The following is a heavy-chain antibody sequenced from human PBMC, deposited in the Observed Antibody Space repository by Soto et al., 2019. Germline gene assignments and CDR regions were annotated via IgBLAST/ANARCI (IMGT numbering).Heavy chain of an antibody. V-gene: IGHV3-23*01. D-gene: IGHD3-3*01. J-gene: IGHJ4*02. CDR1: GFTFSSYA. CDR3: AKARAQYYDFWSGYPVDY. Sequence: EVQLLESGGGLVQPGGSLRLSCAASGFTFSSYAMSWVRQAPGKGLEWVSAISGSGGSTYYADSVKGRFTISRDNSKNTLYLQMNSLRAEVTAVYYCAKARAQYYDFWSGYPVDYWGQGTLVTVSS. CDR2: ISGSGGST.